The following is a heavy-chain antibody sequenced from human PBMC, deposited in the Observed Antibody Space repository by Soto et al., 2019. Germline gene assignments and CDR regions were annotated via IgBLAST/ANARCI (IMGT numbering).Heavy chain of an antibody. CDR2: IYSSGST. Sequence: QVHLQESGPGLVKPSATLSLTCNASGGSISSYCWSWIRQPAGKGLEWIGRIYSSGSTSYNSSLTSRVTTPVDTSTNQFSLKLTSVTAADTAVYDCARGVSGSYYPFDYWGQGTLVTVSS. V-gene: IGHV4-4*07. CDR3: ARGVSGSYYPFDY. D-gene: IGHD1-26*01. J-gene: IGHJ4*02. CDR1: GGSISSYC.